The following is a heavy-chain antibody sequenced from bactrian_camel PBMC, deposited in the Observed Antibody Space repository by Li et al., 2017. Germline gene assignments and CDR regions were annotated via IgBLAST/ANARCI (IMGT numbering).Heavy chain of an antibody. CDR3: AADGPSMRSFDYCLRAEEQRFGS. CDR1: GYVNSSYC. D-gene: IGHD1*01. V-gene: IGHV3S31*01. CDR2: IYSGEGIT. Sequence: VQLVESGGGSVQAGGSLRLSCTASGYVNSSYCMGWFRQVPGKEREGVATIYSGEGITYYADSVKGRFTVSRDNAKNTLYLQMDSLNPEDTGVYYCAADGPSMRSFDYCLRAEEQRFGSWGRGTQVTVS. J-gene: IGHJ6*01.